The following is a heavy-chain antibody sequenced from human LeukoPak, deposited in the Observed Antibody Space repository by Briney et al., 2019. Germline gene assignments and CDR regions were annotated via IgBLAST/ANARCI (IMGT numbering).Heavy chain of an antibody. CDR1: GFTFSDHY. V-gene: IGHV3-11*01. J-gene: IGHJ4*02. CDR2: MSSSRSST. Sequence: GGSLRLSCTASGFTFSDHYMSWFRLSPGQGLEWLSYMSSSRSSTDSADTVKGRFTISRDNAKNTMFLQMNSLRPEDTAVYYCARDPDYGDPEWGQGTLVTVSS. CDR3: ARDPDYGDPE. D-gene: IGHD4-17*01.